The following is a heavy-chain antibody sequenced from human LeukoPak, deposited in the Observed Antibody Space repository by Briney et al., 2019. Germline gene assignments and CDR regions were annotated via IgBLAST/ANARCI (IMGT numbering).Heavy chain of an antibody. CDR3: ARDRAAADLDY. CDR1: GFTFSSYG. V-gene: IGHV3-33*01. Sequence: PGGSLILSCAASGFTFSSYGMHWVRQAPGKGLEWVAVIWYGGSNKFYADSVKGRFTISRDNSKNTLYLQMNSLRAEDTAVYYCARDRAAADLDYWGEGTLVTVSS. J-gene: IGHJ4*02. CDR2: IWYGGSNK. D-gene: IGHD6-13*01.